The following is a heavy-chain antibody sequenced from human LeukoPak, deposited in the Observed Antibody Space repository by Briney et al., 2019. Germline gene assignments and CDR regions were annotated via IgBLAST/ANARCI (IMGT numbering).Heavy chain of an antibody. CDR2: IIPIFGTA. V-gene: IGHV1-69*01. J-gene: IGHJ6*02. CDR3: ARGPHAFHYYDSREDYYGMDV. CDR1: GGTFSSYA. D-gene: IGHD3-22*01. Sequence: GSSVKVSCKASGGTFSSYAISWVRQAPGQGLEWMGGIIPIFGTANYAQKFQGRVTITADESTSTAYMELSSLRSEDTAVYYCARGPHAFHYYDSREDYYGMDVWGQGTTVTVSS.